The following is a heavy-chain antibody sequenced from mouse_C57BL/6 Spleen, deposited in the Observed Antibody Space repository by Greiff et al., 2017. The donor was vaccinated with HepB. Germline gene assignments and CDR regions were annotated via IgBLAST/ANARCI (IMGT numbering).Heavy chain of an antibody. CDR3: ARRVYDYVYYAMDY. Sequence: VQLQQPGAELVRPGTSVKLSCKASGYTFTSYWMHWVKQRPGQGLEWIGVIDPSDSYTNYNQKFKGKATLTVDTSSSTAYMQLSSLTSEDSAVYYCARRVYDYVYYAMDYWGQGTSVTVSS. CDR1: GYTFTSYW. D-gene: IGHD2-4*01. CDR2: IDPSDSYT. V-gene: IGHV1-59*01. J-gene: IGHJ4*01.